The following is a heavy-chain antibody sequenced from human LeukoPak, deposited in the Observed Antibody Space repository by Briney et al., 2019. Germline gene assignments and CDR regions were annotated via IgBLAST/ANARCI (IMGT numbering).Heavy chain of an antibody. J-gene: IGHJ6*03. V-gene: IGHV1-18*01. CDR3: ARVTKYCSSTSCYYYYYYMDV. Sequence: ASVKVSCKASGYTFTSYGISWVRQAPGQGLEWMGWISAYNGNTNYAQKPQGRVTMTTDTSTSTAYMELRSLRSDDTAVYYCARVTKYCSSTSCYYYYYYMDVWGKGTTVTVSS. D-gene: IGHD2-2*01. CDR2: ISAYNGNT. CDR1: GYTFTSYG.